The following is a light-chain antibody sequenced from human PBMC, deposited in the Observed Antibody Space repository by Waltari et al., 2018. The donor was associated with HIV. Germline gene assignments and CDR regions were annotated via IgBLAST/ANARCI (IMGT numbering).Light chain of an antibody. CDR2: EGN. J-gene: IGLJ3*02. Sequence: QSALTQPASVSGSPGQSITISCTGTNNDVNDYNYVSWYNHHPGKAPNVMIYEGNNRPSGVSNRFYGSQSGNTASLTISGLQAEDEADYFCTSYISSSSPVFGGWTKLTVL. V-gene: IGLV2-14*01. CDR1: NNDVNDYNY. CDR3: TSYISSSSPV.